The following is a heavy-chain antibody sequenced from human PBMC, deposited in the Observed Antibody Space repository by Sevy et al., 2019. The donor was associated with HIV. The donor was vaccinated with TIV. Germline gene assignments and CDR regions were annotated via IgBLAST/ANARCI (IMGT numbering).Heavy chain of an antibody. Sequence: GSLRLSCAASGFTFSSYAMHWVRQAPGKGLEWVAVISYDGSNKYYADSVKGRFTISRDNSKNTLYLQMNSLRAEDTAVYYCARDFDTAMVKGASSPGCWGQGTLVTVSS. CDR1: GFTFSSYA. CDR2: ISYDGSNK. D-gene: IGHD5-18*01. CDR3: ARDFDTAMVKGASSPGC. J-gene: IGHJ4*02. V-gene: IGHV3-30-3*01.